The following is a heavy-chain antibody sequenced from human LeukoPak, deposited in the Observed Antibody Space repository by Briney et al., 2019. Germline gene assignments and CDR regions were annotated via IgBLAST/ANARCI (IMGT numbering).Heavy chain of an antibody. CDR3: ARDSKFGDILTGYYPFDY. D-gene: IGHD3-9*01. CDR2: ISAYNGNT. J-gene: IGHJ4*02. CDR1: GYTVTSYG. V-gene: IGHV1-18*01. Sequence: ASVKVSCKASGYTVTSYGISWVRQAPGQGLEWMGWISAYNGNTNYAQKLQGRVTMTTDTSTSTAYMELRSLRSDDAAVYYCARDSKFGDILTGYYPFDYWGQGTLVTVSS.